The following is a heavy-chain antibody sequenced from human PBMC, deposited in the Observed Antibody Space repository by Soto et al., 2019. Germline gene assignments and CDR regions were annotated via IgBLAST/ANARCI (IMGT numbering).Heavy chain of an antibody. CDR2: ISSSSSTI. Sequence: EVQLVESGGGLVQPGGSLRLSCAASGFTFSSYSMNWVRQAPGKGREWVSYISSSSSTIYYADSVKGRFTISRDNAKNSLYLQMNSLRDEDTAVYYCAREGDTAMVSYFDYWGQGTLVTVSS. D-gene: IGHD5-18*01. J-gene: IGHJ4*02. CDR3: AREGDTAMVSYFDY. V-gene: IGHV3-48*02. CDR1: GFTFSSYS.